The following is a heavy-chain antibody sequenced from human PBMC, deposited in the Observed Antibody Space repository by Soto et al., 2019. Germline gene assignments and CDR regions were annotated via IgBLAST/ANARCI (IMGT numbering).Heavy chain of an antibody. J-gene: IGHJ5*02. V-gene: IGHV2-5*02. CDR1: GFSLSTSGVG. D-gene: IGHD2-21*02. Sequence: SGPTLVNPTQTLTLTCTFSGFSLSTSGVGVGWIRQPPGKALEWLALIYWDDNKRYSPSLKSRLAITKDTSKNQVVLTMTNMDPVDTATYYCAHRGIVVLTATPVFDPWGQGIQVTVSA. CDR3: AHRGIVVLTATPVFDP. CDR2: IYWDDNK.